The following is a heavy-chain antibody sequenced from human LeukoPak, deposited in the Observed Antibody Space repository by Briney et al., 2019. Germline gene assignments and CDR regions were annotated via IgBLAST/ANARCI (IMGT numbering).Heavy chain of an antibody. V-gene: IGHV3-21*01. J-gene: IGHJ4*02. CDR2: ISSSSSYI. D-gene: IGHD1-26*01. Sequence: PGGSLRLSCAASGFTFSSYSMNWVRQAPGKGLEWVSSISSSSSYIYYADSVKGRFTISRDNAKNSLYLQMNSLRAEDTAVHYCARAQGGGSGSYDYWGQGTLVTVSS. CDR1: GFTFSSYS. CDR3: ARAQGGGSGSYDY.